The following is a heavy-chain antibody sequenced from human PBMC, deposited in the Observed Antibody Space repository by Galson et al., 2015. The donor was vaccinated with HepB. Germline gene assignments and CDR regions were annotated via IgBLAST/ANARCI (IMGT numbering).Heavy chain of an antibody. CDR1: GFIFNNYA. CDR2: ISGGGGNT. Sequence: SLRLSCAASGFIFNNYAMTWVRQPPGKGLEWVSSISGGGGNTFYSESVKGRFTISRDNSKNTLFLQMNSLRADDTAVYSCAKSLRHYPYDLDVWGPGTTGGVS. D-gene: IGHD1-26*01. V-gene: IGHV3-23*01. CDR3: AKSLRHYPYDLDV. J-gene: IGHJ6*02.